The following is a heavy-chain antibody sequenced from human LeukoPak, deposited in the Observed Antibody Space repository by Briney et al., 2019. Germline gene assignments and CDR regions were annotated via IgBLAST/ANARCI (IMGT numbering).Heavy chain of an antibody. D-gene: IGHD1-26*01. V-gene: IGHV3-11*01. Sequence: GGSLRLSCAASGFTFSDYYMSWIRQAPGKGLEWVSYIRSSGSIIYYADSVKGRFTISRESAKNSLYLQMNSLRAEDTAVYYCAREVGANDRLWDAFDIWGQGTMVTVSS. CDR2: IRSSGSII. CDR1: GFTFSDYY. J-gene: IGHJ3*02. CDR3: AREVGANDRLWDAFDI.